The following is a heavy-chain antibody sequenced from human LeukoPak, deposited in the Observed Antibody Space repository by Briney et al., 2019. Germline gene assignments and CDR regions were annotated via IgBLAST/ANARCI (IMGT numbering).Heavy chain of an antibody. CDR3: VKDPRDTYGTNWFVS. V-gene: IGHV3-23*01. CDR2: ISGTGGAT. D-gene: IGHD2-21*01. CDR1: GFSFGNYA. Sequence: QSGGSLRLSCVASGFSFGNYAMSWVRQAPGKGLQWVSQISGTGGATWYAGFARDRFTISGDNSKKTLYLQMSGLRVEDTAMYYCVKDPRDTYGTNWFVSWGQGTLLIVSS. J-gene: IGHJ5*01.